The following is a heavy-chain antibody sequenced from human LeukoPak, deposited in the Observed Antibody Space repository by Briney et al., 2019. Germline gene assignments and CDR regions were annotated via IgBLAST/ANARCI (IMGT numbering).Heavy chain of an antibody. CDR1: GYTFTAYY. CDR3: ARDYYDSSGYGSFDY. D-gene: IGHD3-22*01. Sequence: ASVKVSCKASGYTFTAYYMHWVRRAPGQGLEWMGWINPNSGGTNYAQKFQGRVTMTRDTSISTAYMELSRLRSDDTAVFYCARDYYDSSGYGSFDYWGQGTLVTVSS. J-gene: IGHJ4*02. V-gene: IGHV1-2*02. CDR2: INPNSGGT.